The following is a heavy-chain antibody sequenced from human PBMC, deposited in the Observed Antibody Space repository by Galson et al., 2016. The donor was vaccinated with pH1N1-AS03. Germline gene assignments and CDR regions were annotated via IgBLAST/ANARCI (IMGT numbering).Heavy chain of an antibody. Sequence: SETLSLTCSVSGGSINISPYNWGWIRQSPGKGLEWLGSVSFSGTTYYNPSLKSRVSTSVDTSENQISLTLSSGTATDTAVYYCVRQAEGRMLTLRHRYFEFWGRGIRVTVSS. J-gene: IGHJ2*01. CDR1: GGSINISPYN. CDR3: VRQAEGRMLTLRHRYFEF. CDR2: VSFSGTT. D-gene: IGHD1-14*01. V-gene: IGHV4-39*01.